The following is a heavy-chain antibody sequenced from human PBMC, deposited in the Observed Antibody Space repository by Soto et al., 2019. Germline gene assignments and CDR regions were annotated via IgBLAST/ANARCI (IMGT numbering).Heavy chain of an antibody. V-gene: IGHV4-34*01. CDR2: INHAGST. CDR1: NGSFSVYY. CDR3: ARDATRRGACDI. D-gene: IGHD2-15*01. Sequence: PSETLSLTCAVYNGSFSVYYWTWIRQPPGKGLEWIGEINHAGSTNYKPSLKSRVTISLDTSRSQFSLKLSSVTAADTAVYYCARDATRRGACDIWGQGTMVTVSS. J-gene: IGHJ3*02.